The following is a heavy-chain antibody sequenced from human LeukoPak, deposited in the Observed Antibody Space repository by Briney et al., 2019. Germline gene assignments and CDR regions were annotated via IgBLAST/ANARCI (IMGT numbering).Heavy chain of an antibody. D-gene: IGHD6-19*01. J-gene: IGHJ4*02. CDR2: IYYSGSI. Sequence: SQTLSLTCTVSGGSISSGDYYWSWIRQPPGKGLGWIGYIYYSGSINYNPSLNSRVTITVDTSKNQFSLKLRSVTAADTAVYYCAKDRGYNSGWGFDYWGQGIPVTVSS. CDR1: GGSISSGDYY. CDR3: AKDRGYNSGWGFDY. V-gene: IGHV4-30-4*01.